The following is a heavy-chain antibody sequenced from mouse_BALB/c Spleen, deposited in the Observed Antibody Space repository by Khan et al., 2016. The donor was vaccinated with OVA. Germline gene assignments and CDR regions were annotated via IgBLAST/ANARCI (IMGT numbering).Heavy chain of an antibody. CDR3: ARRNYFGYTFAY. CDR1: GYTFTEYY. Sequence: QMQLQQSGAELARPGASVKLSCKASGYTFTEYYINWVKQRTGQGLEWIGEISPGSGDTYYTEKFKGKATLTAAKSSSTAYMQLSSLTSEASAVYCCARRNYFGYTFAYWGQGTLVTVSA. V-gene: IGHV1-77*01. CDR2: ISPGSGDT. J-gene: IGHJ3*01. D-gene: IGHD1-2*01.